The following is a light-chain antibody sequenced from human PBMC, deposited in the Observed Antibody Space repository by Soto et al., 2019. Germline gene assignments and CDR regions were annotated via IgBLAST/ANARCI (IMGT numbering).Light chain of an antibody. V-gene: IGKV3-15*01. Sequence: IVMTQSPATLSVSPGEKATLSCTASQTVYNNLAWHQQKPGQAPRLLVYFASTRATGVPARFSGSGSGTEFSLIISSLQSEDFALYYCLQFTAWPHTFGGGTKVETK. CDR1: QTVYNN. CDR3: LQFTAWPHT. J-gene: IGKJ4*01. CDR2: FAS.